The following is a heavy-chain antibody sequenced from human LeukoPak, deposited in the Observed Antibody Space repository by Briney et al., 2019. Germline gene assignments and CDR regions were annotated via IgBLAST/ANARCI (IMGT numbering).Heavy chain of an antibody. CDR3: ARSKMSDY. CDR2: INPSSGGT. V-gene: IGHV1-2*02. CDR1: GYTFTDNY. J-gene: IGHJ4*02. D-gene: IGHD5-24*01. Sequence: GASVKVSCKASGYTFTDNYIHWVRQVPGQGLEWMGWINPSSGGTNYAQKFQGRVTMSRDTSINTAYMELNNLRSDDTAVYYCARSKMSDYWGQGTLVTVPS.